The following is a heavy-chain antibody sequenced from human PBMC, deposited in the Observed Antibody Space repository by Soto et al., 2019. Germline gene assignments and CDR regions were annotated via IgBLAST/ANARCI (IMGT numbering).Heavy chain of an antibody. CDR1: GGSISSGGYY. Sequence: SETLSLTCTVSGGSISSGGYYWSWIRQHPGKGLEWIGYIYYSGSTYYNPSLKSRVTISVDTSKNQFSLKLSSVTAADTAVYYCAREWSARRDRNDWFDPWGQGTLVTSPQ. V-gene: IGHV4-31*03. D-gene: IGHD2-15*01. J-gene: IGHJ5*02. CDR3: AREWSARRDRNDWFDP. CDR2: IYYSGST.